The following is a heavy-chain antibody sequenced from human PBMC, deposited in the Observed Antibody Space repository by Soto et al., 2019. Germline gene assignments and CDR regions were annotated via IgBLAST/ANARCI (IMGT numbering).Heavy chain of an antibody. Sequence: GASVKVSCKASGYTFASYAMHWVRQAPGQRLEWMGWINAGNGNTKYSQKFQGRVTITRDTSASTAYMELSSLRSEDTAVYYCARIHYDFWSGYYDWGQGTLVTSPQ. J-gene: IGHJ4*02. D-gene: IGHD3-3*01. CDR1: GYTFASYA. V-gene: IGHV1-3*01. CDR3: ARIHYDFWSGYYD. CDR2: INAGNGNT.